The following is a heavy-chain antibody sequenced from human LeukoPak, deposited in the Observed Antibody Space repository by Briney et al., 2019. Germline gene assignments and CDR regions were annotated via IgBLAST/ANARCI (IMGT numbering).Heavy chain of an antibody. Sequence: GGSLRLSCAASGFTFSSYGTHWVRQAPGKGLEWVAVIWYVGSNKYYADSVKGRFTISRDNSQNTLYLQMNSLRAEDTAVYYCARDLGSGWMEGYFDCWGQGTLVTVSS. J-gene: IGHJ4*02. V-gene: IGHV3-33*01. D-gene: IGHD6-19*01. CDR3: ARDLGSGWMEGYFDC. CDR2: IWYVGSNK. CDR1: GFTFSSYG.